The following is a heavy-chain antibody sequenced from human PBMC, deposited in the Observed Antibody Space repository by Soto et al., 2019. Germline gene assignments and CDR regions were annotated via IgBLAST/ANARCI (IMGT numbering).Heavy chain of an antibody. J-gene: IGHJ4*02. V-gene: IGHV1-69*12. CDR1: GGTFSSYA. CDR3: AAGRCIVLVVYASFGY. D-gene: IGHD2-8*01. CDR2: IIPIFGTA. Sequence: QVQLVQSGAEVKKPGSSVKVSCKASGGTFSSYAISWVRQAPGQGLEWMGGIIPIFGTANYAQKFQGRVMITEDESTSAAYMELSSVRSEDTAVYYCAAGRCIVLVVYASFGYWGQGTLVTVSS.